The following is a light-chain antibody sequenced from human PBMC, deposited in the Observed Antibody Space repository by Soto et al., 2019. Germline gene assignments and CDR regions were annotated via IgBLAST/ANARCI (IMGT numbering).Light chain of an antibody. J-gene: IGLJ2*01. V-gene: IGLV2-14*01. CDR1: SSDVGGYNY. CDR2: DVS. Sequence: QSALTQPASVSGSPGQSITISCTGTSSDVGGYNYVSWYQQHPGKAPKLMIYDVSNRPSGVSNRFSGSKSGNTASLTISGSRAVAGAVNSSGSYTSRTPVVF. CDR3: GSYTSRTPVV.